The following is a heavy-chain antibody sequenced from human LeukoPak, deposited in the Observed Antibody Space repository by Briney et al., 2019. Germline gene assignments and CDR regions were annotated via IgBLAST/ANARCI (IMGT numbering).Heavy chain of an antibody. V-gene: IGHV3-53*01. CDR2: IYTGGST. CDR3: ARGNWWYYFDF. J-gene: IGHJ4*02. Sequence: PGGSLRLSCAASGFTVSGNYMIWVRQAPGKGLEWVSLIYTGGSTYYADSVKGRFTISRDNSQNTLYLQMNSLRAEDTAVYYCARGNWWYYFDFWGQGTLATVSS. CDR1: GFTVSGNY. D-gene: IGHD2-8*02.